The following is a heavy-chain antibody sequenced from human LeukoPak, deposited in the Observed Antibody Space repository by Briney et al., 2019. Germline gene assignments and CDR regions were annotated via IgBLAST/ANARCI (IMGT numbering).Heavy chain of an antibody. CDR2: LSRSGDRT. Sequence: GGSLSLSCAASGFTFSAYSMSWVRQAPGKGLDWVSALSRSGDRTYYADSVKGRFTISRDISKSTLSLQMNSLRAEDTAIYYCAREIRGYGDYDYWGQGTLVTVSS. CDR1: GFTFSAYS. J-gene: IGHJ4*02. CDR3: AREIRGYGDYDY. D-gene: IGHD4-17*01. V-gene: IGHV3-23*01.